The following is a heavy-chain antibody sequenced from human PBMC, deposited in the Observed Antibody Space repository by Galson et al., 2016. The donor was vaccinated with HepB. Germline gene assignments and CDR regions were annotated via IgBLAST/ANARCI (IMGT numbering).Heavy chain of an antibody. CDR3: ARIIKTGTTSHFDY. D-gene: IGHD1-1*01. V-gene: IGHV3-21*01. CDR2: ISTSSSPI. J-gene: IGHJ4*02. Sequence: SLRLSCAASGFTFNTYNMVWVRQAPGKGLEWVSYISTSSSPISYRDSVKGRFTISRDNTKNSLYLQLNSLRAEDTAVYYCARIIKTGTTSHFDYSGQGTLVTVSS. CDR1: GFTFNTYN.